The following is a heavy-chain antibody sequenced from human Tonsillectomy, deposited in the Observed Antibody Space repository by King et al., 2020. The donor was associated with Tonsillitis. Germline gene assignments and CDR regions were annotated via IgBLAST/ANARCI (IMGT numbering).Heavy chain of an antibody. CDR3: ARDWDFWSGDYSYYYMDV. Sequence: VQLVESGGGVVQPGRSLRLSCAGSGFTFSSYGMHWVRQAPGKGLEWVAVIWYDGSYKYYADSVKGRFTISRDNSKNTLYLQMNSLRAEDTAVYYCARDWDFWSGDYSYYYMDV. CDR2: IWYDGSYK. CDR1: GFTFSSYG. V-gene: IGHV3-33*08. D-gene: IGHD3-3*01. J-gene: IGHJ6*03.